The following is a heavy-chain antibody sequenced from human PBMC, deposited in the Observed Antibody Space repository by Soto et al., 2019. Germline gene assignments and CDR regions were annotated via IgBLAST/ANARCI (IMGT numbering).Heavy chain of an antibody. CDR2: IHWVDEA. Sequence: QITLEESGPALVKPTQNLTLTCTYSGFSPSTRGVGVGWIRQPPGKALEWLAVIHWVDEARYSPSLQSRLTITKDTSKNQVVLTMTKTDPVDTGTYYCADIAEWFGELLGGYFDYWGQGTLVTVPS. CDR1: GFSPSTRGVG. V-gene: IGHV2-5*02. D-gene: IGHD3-10*01. J-gene: IGHJ4*02. CDR3: ADIAEWFGELLGGYFDY.